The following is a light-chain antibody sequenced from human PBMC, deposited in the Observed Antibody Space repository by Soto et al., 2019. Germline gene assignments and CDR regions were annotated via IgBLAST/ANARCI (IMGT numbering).Light chain of an antibody. J-gene: IGKJ3*01. CDR1: QNINIW. Sequence: DIQMTQSPSTLSASVGDRVTITCRASQNINIWLAWYQQKPGKAPKLLIYKASSLESGVPSRFSGSGSGAQFTLTISSLQPDDFATYFCQQYNSDLFTFGPGTKVDLK. CDR3: QQYNSDLFT. CDR2: KAS. V-gene: IGKV1-5*03.